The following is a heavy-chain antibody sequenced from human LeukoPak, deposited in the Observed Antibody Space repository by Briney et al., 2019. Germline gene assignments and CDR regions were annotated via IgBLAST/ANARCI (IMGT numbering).Heavy chain of an antibody. J-gene: IGHJ4*02. CDR3: ARDFSSYYYDSSGYYPCGY. CDR2: ISAYNGNT. Sequence: ASVKVSCKASGYTFTSYGISWVRQAPGQGLEWMGWISAYNGNTNYAQKLQGRVTMTTDTSTSTAYMELRNLRSDDTAVYYCARDFSSYYYDSSGYYPCGYWGQGTLVTVSS. D-gene: IGHD3-22*01. V-gene: IGHV1-18*01. CDR1: GYTFTSYG.